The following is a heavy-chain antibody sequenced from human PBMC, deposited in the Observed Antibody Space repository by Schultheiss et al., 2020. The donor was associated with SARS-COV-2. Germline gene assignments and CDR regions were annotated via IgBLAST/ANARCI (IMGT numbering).Heavy chain of an antibody. Sequence: GGSLRLSCAASGFTFSSYAMSWVRQAPGKGLEWVAVVSYDGSNKYYADSVKGRFTISRDNSKNTLYLQMNSLRAEDTALYYCAKGTTVVTPHFDYWGQGTLVTVSS. CDR3: AKGTTVVTPHFDY. CDR2: VSYDGSNK. CDR1: GFTFSSYA. J-gene: IGHJ4*02. D-gene: IGHD4-23*01. V-gene: IGHV3-30*04.